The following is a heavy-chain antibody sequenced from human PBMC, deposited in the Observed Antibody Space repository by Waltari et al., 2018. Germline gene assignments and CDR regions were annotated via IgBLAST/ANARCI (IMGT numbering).Heavy chain of an antibody. V-gene: IGHV1-69*08. J-gene: IGHJ2*01. Sequence: QVQLVQSGAEVKKPGAQVKVSCKASGGTLARDTHSGVPRAPGQGLERMGRIIPIFGTANYAQKFQGRVTITADKSTGTAYMELSSLRSEDTAVYYCARSGYDLYWYFDLWGRGTLVTVSS. D-gene: IGHD5-12*01. CDR3: ARSGYDLYWYFDL. CDR2: IIPIFGTA. CDR1: GGTLARDT.